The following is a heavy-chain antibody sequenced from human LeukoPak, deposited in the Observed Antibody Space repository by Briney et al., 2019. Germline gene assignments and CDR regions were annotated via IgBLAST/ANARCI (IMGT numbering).Heavy chain of an antibody. D-gene: IGHD5-12*01. J-gene: IGHJ4*02. CDR2: IRSNSDTI. CDR3: ARDPRYSGYDYFDY. V-gene: IGHV3-48*01. Sequence: GGSLRLSCAASGFTVSSSYMSWVRQAPGKGLEWISYIRSNSDTIYYADSVKGRFTISRDNAENSLYLQMSSLRAEDTAVYYCARDPRYSGYDYFDYWGQGTLVTVSS. CDR1: GFTVSSSY.